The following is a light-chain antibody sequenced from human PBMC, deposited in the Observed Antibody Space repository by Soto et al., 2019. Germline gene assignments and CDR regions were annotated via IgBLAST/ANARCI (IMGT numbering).Light chain of an antibody. CDR2: CAS. CDR1: QSVSSN. V-gene: IGKV3-15*01. Sequence: EIVMTQSPATLSVSPGERATLSCRASQSVSSNLAWYQQKPGQAARLLIYCASTRATGIPARFSGSGSGTEFTLTISSLQSEDFAVYYCQQYNNWPPLTFGGGTKVEIK. CDR3: QQYNNWPPLT. J-gene: IGKJ4*01.